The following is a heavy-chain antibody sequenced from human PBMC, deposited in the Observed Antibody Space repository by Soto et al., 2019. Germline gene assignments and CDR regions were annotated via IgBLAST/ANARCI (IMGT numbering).Heavy chain of an antibody. J-gene: IGHJ6*02. CDR1: GGSITSGDSY. V-gene: IGHV4-30-4*01. CDR2: IYYSGST. Sequence: PSETLSLTCTVSGGSITSGDSYWSWIRQPPGKGREWIGYIYYSGSTYYNPSLKSPVTISVDTSKNQFSLKLSSVTAADTAVYYCARVSEWAAVLDVWGQGTTVTVSS. D-gene: IGHD1-26*01. CDR3: ARVSEWAAVLDV.